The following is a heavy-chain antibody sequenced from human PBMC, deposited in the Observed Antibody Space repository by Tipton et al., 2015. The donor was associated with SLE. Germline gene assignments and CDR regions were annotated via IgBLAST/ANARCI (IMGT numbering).Heavy chain of an antibody. J-gene: IGHJ6*03. CDR1: GVSITNYF. D-gene: IGHD1-1*01. Sequence: TLSLTCNVSGVSITNYFWNWIRQPLGKGLEWVGYIYYSGSSKYNPSLKSRVTISADTSKNQFSLNLNSVTAADTGVYYCAREGRSIRERDYYFYMDVWGKGTTVTVSS. CDR3: AREGRSIRERDYYFYMDV. V-gene: IGHV4-59*01. CDR2: IYYSGSS.